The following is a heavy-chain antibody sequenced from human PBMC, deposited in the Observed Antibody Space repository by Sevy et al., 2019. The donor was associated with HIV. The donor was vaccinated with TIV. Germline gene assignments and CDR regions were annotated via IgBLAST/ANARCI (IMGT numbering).Heavy chain of an antibody. V-gene: IGHV3-53*04. Sequence: GGYLRLSCVVSGFSVRDNYVSWVRQVAGRGLEWVSIIYSAGATYYRESVKGRFTISRHISENTVYLQMNSLRTEDTALYYCMGGNSYGDAFNIWGQGTKVTVSS. J-gene: IGHJ3*02. D-gene: IGHD5-18*01. CDR2: IYSAGAT. CDR1: GFSVRDNY. CDR3: MGGNSYGDAFNI.